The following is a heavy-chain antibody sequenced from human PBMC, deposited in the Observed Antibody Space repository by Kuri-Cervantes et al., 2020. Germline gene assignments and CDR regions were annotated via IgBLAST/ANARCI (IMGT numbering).Heavy chain of an antibody. CDR3: ANTIAGSKY. CDR1: GFTFSSNA. D-gene: IGHD2-15*01. Sequence: LSLTCAASGFTFSSNAMTWVRQAPGKGLEWVSSISDSGDRTYYADSMKGRFTISRDNSKNTLYLQMNSLRAEDTAIYYCANTIAGSKYWGQGTLVTVSS. J-gene: IGHJ4*02. CDR2: ISDSGDRT. V-gene: IGHV3-23*01.